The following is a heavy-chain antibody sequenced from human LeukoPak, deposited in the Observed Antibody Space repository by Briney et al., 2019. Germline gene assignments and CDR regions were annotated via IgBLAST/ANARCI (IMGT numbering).Heavy chain of an antibody. Sequence: GESLKISCKGSGYSFTSYWIGWVRQMPGKGLEWMGIIYPGDSDTRYSPSFQGQVTISADKSISTAYLQRSSLKTSDTAMYYCASGTPPWGDAFDIWGQGTMVTVSS. J-gene: IGHJ3*02. CDR2: IYPGDSDT. CDR1: GYSFTSYW. D-gene: IGHD1-1*01. V-gene: IGHV5-51*01. CDR3: ASGTPPWGDAFDI.